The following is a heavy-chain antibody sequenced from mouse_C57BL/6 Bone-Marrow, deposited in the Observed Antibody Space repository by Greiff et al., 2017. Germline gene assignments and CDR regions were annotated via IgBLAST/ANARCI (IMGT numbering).Heavy chain of an antibody. V-gene: IGHV10-3*01. J-gene: IGHJ2*01. D-gene: IGHD1-1*01. CDR1: GFTFNTYA. CDR3: VRGGDYYGSSYGDY. Sequence: EVHLVESGGGLVQPKGSLKLSCAASGFTFNTYAMHWVRQAPGKGLEWVARIRSKSSNYATYYADSVKDRFTITRDDSQSMLYLQMNNLKTEDTAMYYCVRGGDYYGSSYGDYGGQGTTLTVSS. CDR2: IRSKSSNYAT.